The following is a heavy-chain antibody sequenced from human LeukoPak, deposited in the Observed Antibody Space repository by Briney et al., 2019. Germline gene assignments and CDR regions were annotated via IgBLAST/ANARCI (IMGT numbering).Heavy chain of an antibody. CDR3: ARGGSYGYQHYYMGV. D-gene: IGHD1-26*01. CDR2: IYTSGST. Sequence: SETLSLTCTVSGGSISSYYWSWIRQPAGKGLEWIGRIYTSGSTNYNPSLKSRVTISVDTSKSQFSLKLSSVTAADTAVCYCARGGSYGYQHYYMGVWGKGTTVTVSS. V-gene: IGHV4-4*07. J-gene: IGHJ6*03. CDR1: GGSISSYY.